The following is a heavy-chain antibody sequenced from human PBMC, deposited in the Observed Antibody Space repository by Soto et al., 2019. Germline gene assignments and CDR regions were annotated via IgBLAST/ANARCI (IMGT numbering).Heavy chain of an antibody. Sequence: PGGSLRLSCAASGFTFSSYAMSLVRQAPGKGLEWVSAISGSGGSTYYADSVKGRFTISRDNSKNTLYLQMNSLRAEDTAVYYCAKDPGYSYGPQAYYYYYYGMDVWGQGTTVTVSS. CDR2: ISGSGGST. D-gene: IGHD5-18*01. J-gene: IGHJ6*02. V-gene: IGHV3-23*01. CDR3: AKDPGYSYGPQAYYYYYYGMDV. CDR1: GFTFSSYA.